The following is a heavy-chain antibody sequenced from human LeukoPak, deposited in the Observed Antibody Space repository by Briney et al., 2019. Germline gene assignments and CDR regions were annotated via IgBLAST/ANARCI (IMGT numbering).Heavy chain of an antibody. Sequence: GESLKISCKGSGYSFTSYWIAWVRQMPGKGLEWMGIIYPGDSDTKYSPSFQGQVTISADKSISTAYLQWSSLKASDTAMYYCARLVGVVITTAGYFEYWGQGTLVTVSS. CDR3: ARLVGVVITTAGYFEY. D-gene: IGHD3-3*01. CDR2: IYPGDSDT. CDR1: GYSFTSYW. J-gene: IGHJ4*02. V-gene: IGHV5-51*01.